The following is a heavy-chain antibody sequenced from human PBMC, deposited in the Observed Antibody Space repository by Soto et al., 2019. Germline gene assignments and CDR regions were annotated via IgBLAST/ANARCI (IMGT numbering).Heavy chain of an antibody. Sequence: GGSLRLSCAASGFTFSSYAMSWVRQAPGKGLEWVSSISGSGGGTYYADSVKGRFTFSRDNSKNTLYLQMNSLRAEDAAVYYCAKFGMATTKRSPPYYIDYWGQGALVTVSS. CDR2: ISGSGGGT. J-gene: IGHJ4*02. CDR1: GFTFSSYA. CDR3: AKFGMATTKRSPPYYIDY. D-gene: IGHD1-1*01. V-gene: IGHV3-23*01.